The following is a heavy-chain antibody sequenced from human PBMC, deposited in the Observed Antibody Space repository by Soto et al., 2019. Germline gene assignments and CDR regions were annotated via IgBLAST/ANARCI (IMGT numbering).Heavy chain of an antibody. Sequence: QVQLQESGPGLVKPSETLSLSCSVSGDSISSFYWSWIRQPPGKGLEWIGYIYYRGGTNYNPSLSSRVTISVDRSKNQFSLRLSSVTAADTAVYYCARDRGYYGSVTLGYHYGMDVWGPGTTVTVSS. CDR2: IYYRGGT. D-gene: IGHD3-10*01. CDR1: GDSISSFY. J-gene: IGHJ6*02. CDR3: ARDRGYYGSVTLGYHYGMDV. V-gene: IGHV4-59*01.